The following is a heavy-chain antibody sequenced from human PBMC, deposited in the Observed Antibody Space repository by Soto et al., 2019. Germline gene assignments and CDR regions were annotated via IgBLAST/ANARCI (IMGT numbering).Heavy chain of an antibody. CDR1: NGSISSAIYY. CDR2: IYHSGST. V-gene: IGHV4-39*01. J-gene: IGHJ2*01. D-gene: IGHD5-18*01. CDR3: ASLVSFNQIQLWFGRPDWYFDL. Sequence: PSETLSLTCTVSNGSISSAIYYWGWIRQPPGKGLEWIGSIYHSGSTYYNPSLQGRVTISVDTSKNQFSLKLSSVTAADTAVYYCASLVSFNQIQLWFGRPDWYFDLWGRGTLVTVSS.